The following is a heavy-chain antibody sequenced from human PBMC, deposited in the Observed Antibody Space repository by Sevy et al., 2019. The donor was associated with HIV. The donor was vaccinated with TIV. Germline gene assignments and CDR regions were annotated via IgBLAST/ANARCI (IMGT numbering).Heavy chain of an antibody. V-gene: IGHV3-9*01. Sequence: GGSLRLSCAASGFTFDDSAMHWVRQAPGKGLEWVSGISWDSGSIDYANSVKGRFTISRDNAKNSLYLQMTSLRAEDTALYYCAADYGSGSQFDYWGQGTLVTVSS. CDR1: GFTFDDSA. CDR3: AADYGSGSQFDY. D-gene: IGHD3-10*01. CDR2: ISWDSGSI. J-gene: IGHJ4*02.